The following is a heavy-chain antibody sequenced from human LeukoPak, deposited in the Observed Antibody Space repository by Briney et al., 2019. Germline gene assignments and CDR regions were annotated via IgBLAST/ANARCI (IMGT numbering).Heavy chain of an antibody. Sequence: GGSLRLSCVASGFTFDDSLMHWVRQAPGKGLEWISLISSGGSTPYYADSVKGRFTISRDNTKNSLYLQMNSLRAEDTAVYYCARDIRGNNFVSWGQGTLATVSS. D-gene: IGHD3-16*01. CDR3: ARDIRGNNFVS. CDR1: GFTFDDSL. J-gene: IGHJ4*02. CDR2: ISSGGSTP. V-gene: IGHV3-43*01.